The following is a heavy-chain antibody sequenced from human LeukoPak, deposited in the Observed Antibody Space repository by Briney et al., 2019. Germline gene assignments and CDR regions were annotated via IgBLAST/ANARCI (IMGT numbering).Heavy chain of an antibody. J-gene: IGHJ4*02. CDR2: IYYSGST. D-gene: IGHD3-16*01. Sequence: SETLSLTCTVSGGSISSYYWSWIRQPPGKGLEWIGYIYYSGSTNYNPSLKSRVTISVDTSKNQFSLKLSSVTAADTAVYYCARVRSGITSDPYYFDYWGQGTLSPSPQ. CDR3: ARVRSGITSDPYYFDY. V-gene: IGHV4-59*01. CDR1: GGSISSYY.